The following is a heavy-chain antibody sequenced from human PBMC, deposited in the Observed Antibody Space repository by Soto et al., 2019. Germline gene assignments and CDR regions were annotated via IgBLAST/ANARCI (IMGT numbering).Heavy chain of an antibody. D-gene: IGHD6-13*01. CDR2: IYYSGTT. J-gene: IGHJ5*02. V-gene: IGHV4-61*01. Sequence: PSETLSLTCTVSGGSISSSSYYWGWIRQPPGKGLEWIGYIYYSGTTNYNPSLKSRLSISVDTSKNQFSLKLSSVTAADTAVYYCARDSNSQNWFDPWGQGTLVTVSS. CDR3: ARDSNSQNWFDP. CDR1: GGSISSSSYY.